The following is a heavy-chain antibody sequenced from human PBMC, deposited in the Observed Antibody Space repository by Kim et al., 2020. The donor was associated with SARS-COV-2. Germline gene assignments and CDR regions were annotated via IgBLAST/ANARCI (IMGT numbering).Heavy chain of an antibody. CDR3: ARRGYDSGSYPY. Sequence: SETLSLTCTVSGGSISSSSYYWGWIRQPTGKGLEWIGKIYYSGSTYYHPSLKSRVTISVDTSKNQFSLKLSSVTAADTAVYYCARRGYDSGSYPYWGQGTLVTVSS. CDR2: IYYSGST. D-gene: IGHD3-10*01. V-gene: IGHV4-39*01. J-gene: IGHJ4*02. CDR1: GGSISSSSYY.